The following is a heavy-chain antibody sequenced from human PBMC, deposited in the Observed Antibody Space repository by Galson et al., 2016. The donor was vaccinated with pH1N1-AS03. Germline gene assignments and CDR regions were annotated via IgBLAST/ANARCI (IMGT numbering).Heavy chain of an antibody. CDR3: ARDGPPQGISVAGSFDF. D-gene: IGHD6-19*01. CDR1: GFTFSTYW. V-gene: IGHV3-21*01. CDR2: ISTTSSSI. J-gene: IGHJ4*02. Sequence: SLRLSCATSGFTFSTYWMDWVRQAPGKGLEWVSFISTTSSSIYYADSVKGRFTISRDNAKNSLFLQMNSLRDEDTAVYYCARDGPPQGISVAGSFDFWGQGTLVTVSS.